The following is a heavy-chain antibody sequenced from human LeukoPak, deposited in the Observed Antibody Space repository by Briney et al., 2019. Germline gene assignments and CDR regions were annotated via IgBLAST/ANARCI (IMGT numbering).Heavy chain of an antibody. CDR2: IYYSGST. CDR1: GGSISSYY. D-gene: IGHD3-22*01. J-gene: IGHJ6*03. CDR3: ARVQPMTRGYYYYMDV. V-gene: IGHV4-59*01. Sequence: SETLSLTCTVSGGSISSYYWSWIRQPPGKGLEWIGYIYYSGSTNYNPSLKSRVTISVDTSKSQFSLKLSSVTAADTAVYYCARVQPMTRGYYYYMDVWGKGTTVTVSS.